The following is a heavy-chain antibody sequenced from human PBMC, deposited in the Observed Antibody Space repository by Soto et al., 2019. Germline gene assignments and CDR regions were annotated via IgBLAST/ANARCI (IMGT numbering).Heavy chain of an antibody. J-gene: IGHJ6*02. CDR3: APPPSILDYYYGMDV. V-gene: IGHV3-23*01. Sequence: PGGSLRLSCAASGFTFSSYAMSWVRQAPGKGLEWVSAISGSGGSTYYADSVKGRFTISRDNSKNTLYLQMNSLRAEDTAVYYCAPPPSILDYYYGMDVWGQGTTVTVSS. CDR1: GFTFSSYA. CDR2: ISGSGGST.